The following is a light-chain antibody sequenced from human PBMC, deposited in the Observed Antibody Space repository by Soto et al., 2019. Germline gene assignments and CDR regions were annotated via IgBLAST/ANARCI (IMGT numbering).Light chain of an antibody. CDR3: KQYGASPLK. Sequence: EVVLTQSPGTLSLSPGESAPLSCRASPLITHDFLAWYQQKPCQVPRLIIYGDSKMATDFADRFSGSGSGTDLPLIISRLETVDFSVYYCKQYGASPLKFGTGTKLEIK. V-gene: IGKV3-20*01. CDR2: GDS. CDR1: PLITHDF. J-gene: IGKJ4*02.